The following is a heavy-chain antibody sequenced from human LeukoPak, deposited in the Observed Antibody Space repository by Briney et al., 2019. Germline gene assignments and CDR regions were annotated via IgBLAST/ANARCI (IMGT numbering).Heavy chain of an antibody. Sequence: PGGSLRLSCAASGFTFSSYAITWVRQAPGKGLEWVSAVSSNGAKTYYADSVKGRFTISRDNYKNTLYLQMNSLRAEDTAVYYCARGGDDILTGYSFSDYWGQGTLVTVSS. V-gene: IGHV3-23*01. J-gene: IGHJ4*02. CDR2: VSSNGAKT. CDR1: GFTFSSYA. CDR3: ARGGDDILTGYSFSDY. D-gene: IGHD3-9*01.